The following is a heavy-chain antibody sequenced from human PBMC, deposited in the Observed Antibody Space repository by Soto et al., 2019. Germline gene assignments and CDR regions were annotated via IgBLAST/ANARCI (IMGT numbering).Heavy chain of an antibody. CDR3: AREGPDTAMVTNY. V-gene: IGHV1-2*02. CDR1: GYTFTGYY. J-gene: IGHJ4*02. Sequence: ASVKVSCKASGYTFTGYYMHWVRQALGQGLEWMGWINPNSGGTNYAQKFQGRVTMTRDTSISTAYMELSRLRSDDTAVYYCAREGPDTAMVTNYWGQGTLVTVSS. CDR2: INPNSGGT. D-gene: IGHD5-18*01.